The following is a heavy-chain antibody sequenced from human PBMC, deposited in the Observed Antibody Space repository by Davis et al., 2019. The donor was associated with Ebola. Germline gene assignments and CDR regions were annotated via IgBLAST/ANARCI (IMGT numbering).Heavy chain of an antibody. CDR2: IKHDGSEE. J-gene: IGHJ6*02. D-gene: IGHD3-10*01. CDR1: GFIFSTHW. V-gene: IGHV3-7*01. CDR3: ATRQIPVIRLYGMDV. Sequence: GGSLRLSCEVSGFIFSTHWMSWVRQAPGKGLEWVASIKHDGSEEFYVDSVKGRFTIFRDNIKKSLYLQMSSLRAEDTAVYYCATRQIPVIRLYGMDVWGRGTTVTVSS.